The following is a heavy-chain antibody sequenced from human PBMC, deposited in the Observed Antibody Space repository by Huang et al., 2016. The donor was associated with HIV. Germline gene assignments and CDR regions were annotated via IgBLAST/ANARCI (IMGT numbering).Heavy chain of an antibody. CDR1: GGSIRSDNYY. J-gene: IGHJ4*02. D-gene: IGHD3-10*01. CDR2: IYDSGST. CDR3: ARLPGSITMIRGVITDPY. Sequence: QLQLQESGPGLVKPSETLSLTCTVSGGSIRSDNYYWGWLRQPPGKGLEWIGSIYDSGSTYYHPSLKSRVTISVDRSKKQFSLKMRSVTAADTAVYYCARLPGSITMIRGVITDPYWGQGTLVTVSS. V-gene: IGHV4-39*01.